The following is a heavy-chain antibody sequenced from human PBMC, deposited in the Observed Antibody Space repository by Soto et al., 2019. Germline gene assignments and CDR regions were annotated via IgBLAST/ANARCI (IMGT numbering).Heavy chain of an antibody. Sequence: ASVKVSCKASGGTFSSYAISWVRQAPGQGLEWMGGIIPIFGTANYAQKFQGRVTITADKSTSTAYMELSSLRSEDTAVYYCAGPGGSYSYYYYYYGMDVWGQGTTVTVSS. J-gene: IGHJ6*02. CDR1: GGTFSSYA. CDR2: IIPIFGTA. V-gene: IGHV1-69*06. D-gene: IGHD1-26*01. CDR3: AGPGGSYSYYYYYYGMDV.